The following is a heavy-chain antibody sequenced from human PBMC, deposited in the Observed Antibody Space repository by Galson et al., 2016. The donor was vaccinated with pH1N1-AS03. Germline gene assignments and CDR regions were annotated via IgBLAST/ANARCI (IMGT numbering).Heavy chain of an antibody. D-gene: IGHD2-21*01. CDR3: VRVAYVDEGVDS. V-gene: IGHV3-7*01. CDR1: GLEFSYFW. CDR2: IKQDGSET. Sequence: SLRLSCAASGLEFSYFWMTWVRQAPGKGPEWVANIKQDGSETHYAVSVKGRITISRDNAKNSMFLQMYSLRVEDTAVYYCVRVAYVDEGVDSWGQGILATVSS. J-gene: IGHJ4*02.